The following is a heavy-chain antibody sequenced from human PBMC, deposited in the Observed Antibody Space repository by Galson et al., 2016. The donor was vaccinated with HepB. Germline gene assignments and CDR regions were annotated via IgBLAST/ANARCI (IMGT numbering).Heavy chain of an antibody. V-gene: IGHV4-59*01. CDR2: SYNSGNT. CDR3: ARDSSSWYMYDY. Sequence: SETLSLTCSVSGGSTYTSYWSWVRQPPGKGLEWVGYSYNSGNTVYNPSLDSRVTVSVDTSKNQFSLRLTSVTAADTAVYYCARDSSSWYMYDYWGQGTLVTVSS. D-gene: IGHD6-13*01. J-gene: IGHJ4*02. CDR1: GGSTYTSY.